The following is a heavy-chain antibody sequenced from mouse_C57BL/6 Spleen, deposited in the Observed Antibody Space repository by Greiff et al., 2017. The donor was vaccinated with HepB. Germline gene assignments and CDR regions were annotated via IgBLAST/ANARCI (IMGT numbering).Heavy chain of an antibody. Sequence: EVMLVESGGDLVKPGGSLKLSCAASGFTFSSYGMSWVRQTPDKRLEWVATISSGGSYTYYPDSVKGRFTISRDNAKNTLYLQMSSLKSEDTAMYYCARRPYYDYPWFAYWGQGTLVTVSA. V-gene: IGHV5-6*02. CDR1: GFTFSSYG. CDR3: ARRPYYDYPWFAY. J-gene: IGHJ3*01. D-gene: IGHD2-4*01. CDR2: ISSGGSYT.